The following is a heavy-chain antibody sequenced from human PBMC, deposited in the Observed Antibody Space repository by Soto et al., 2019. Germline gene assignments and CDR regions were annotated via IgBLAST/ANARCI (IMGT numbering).Heavy chain of an antibody. CDR3: ARVGKYQLPFDY. Sequence: ASVKVSCKASGGTFSSYAISWVRQAPGQGLEWMGGIIPIFGTANYAQKFQGRVTITADESTSTAYMELSSLRSEDTAVYYCARVGKYQLPFDYWGQGTLVTVSS. V-gene: IGHV1-69*13. J-gene: IGHJ4*02. CDR2: IIPIFGTA. D-gene: IGHD2-2*01. CDR1: GGTFSSYA.